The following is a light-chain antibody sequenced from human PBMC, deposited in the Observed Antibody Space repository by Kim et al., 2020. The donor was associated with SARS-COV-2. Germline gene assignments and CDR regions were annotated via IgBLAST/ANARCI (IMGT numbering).Light chain of an antibody. V-gene: IGLV3-19*01. J-gene: IGLJ2*01. CDR1: SLRSYY. CDR3: NSRDSSGNHVV. Sequence: ALGQTVRSTCQGDSLRSYYASWYRQKPGQAPVLVIYGKNNRPSGIPDRFSGSSSGNTASLTITGAQAEDEADYYCNSRDSSGNHVVFGGGTQLTVL. CDR2: GKN.